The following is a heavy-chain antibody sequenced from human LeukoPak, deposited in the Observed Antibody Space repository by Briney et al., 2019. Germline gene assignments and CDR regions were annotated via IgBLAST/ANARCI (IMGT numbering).Heavy chain of an antibody. J-gene: IGHJ6*03. V-gene: IGHV3-48*03. Sequence: PGGSLRLSCAASGVTFSSYEMNWVRQAPGKGLEWVSYISSCGSTIYYADSVKGRFTISRDNAKNSLYLQMNSLRAEDTALYYCVKGGNYGDFGVPYYYYMDVWGKGTTVTVSS. CDR2: ISSCGSTI. CDR1: GVTFSSYE. CDR3: VKGGNYGDFGVPYYYYMDV. D-gene: IGHD4-17*01.